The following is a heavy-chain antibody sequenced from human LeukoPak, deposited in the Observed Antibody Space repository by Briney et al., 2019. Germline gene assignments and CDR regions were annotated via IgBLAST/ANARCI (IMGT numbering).Heavy chain of an antibody. CDR2: TSSSSSYI. J-gene: IGHJ6*03. CDR3: ARDDSKFYYYMDV. Sequence: GGSLRLSCAASGFTFSSYSMNWVRQAPGKGLEWVSSTSSSSSYIYYADSVKGRFTISRDNAKNSLYLQMNSLRAEDTAVYYCARDDSKFYYYMDVWGKGTTVTVSS. V-gene: IGHV3-21*01. D-gene: IGHD2-21*02. CDR1: GFTFSSYS.